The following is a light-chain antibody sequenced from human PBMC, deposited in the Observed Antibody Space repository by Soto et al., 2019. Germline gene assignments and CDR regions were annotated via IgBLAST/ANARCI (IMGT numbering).Light chain of an antibody. CDR1: SDDVGGYNY. CDR3: SSYTSSSTRV. Sequence: QSALTQPASVSGSPGQSITISCTGTSDDVGGYNYVSWYQQHPGKAPKLMIFEVNNRPSGVSNRFSGSRSGNTASLTISGLQAEDEADYYCSSYTSSSTRVFGTGTKLTVL. V-gene: IGLV2-14*01. J-gene: IGLJ1*01. CDR2: EVN.